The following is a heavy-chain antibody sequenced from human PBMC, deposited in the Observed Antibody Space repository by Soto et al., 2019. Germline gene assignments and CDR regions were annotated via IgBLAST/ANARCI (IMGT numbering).Heavy chain of an antibody. CDR3: ARAPRLVDTAMVYFDY. D-gene: IGHD5-18*01. V-gene: IGHV4-31*03. CDR1: GGSISSGGYY. Sequence: SETLSLTCTVSGGSISSGGYYWSWIRQHPGKGLEWIGYIYYSGSTYYNPSPNSRVTISVDTSKNQFSLKLSSVTAADTAVYYCARAPRLVDTAMVYFDYWGQGTLVTVSS. J-gene: IGHJ4*02. CDR2: IYYSGST.